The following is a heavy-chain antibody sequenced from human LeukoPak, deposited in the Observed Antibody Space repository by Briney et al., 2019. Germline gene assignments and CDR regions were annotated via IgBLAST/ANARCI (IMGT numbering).Heavy chain of an antibody. CDR1: GASISSYY. D-gene: IGHD3-9*01. CDR3: SRDQTSYDVLTGSFTQYYFDD. Sequence: PSETLSLTCTVSGASISSYYWSWIRKPAGKGLEWTGRIYVSGSTSYNPSLRSRVTMSLDTSKNQFSLRLSSVTAADTAVYYCSRDQTSYDVLTGSFTQYYFDDWGQGIQVTVSS. CDR2: IYVSGST. V-gene: IGHV4-4*07. J-gene: IGHJ4*02.